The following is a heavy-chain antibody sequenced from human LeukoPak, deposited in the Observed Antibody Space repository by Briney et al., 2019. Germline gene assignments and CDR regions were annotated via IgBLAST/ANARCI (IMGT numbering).Heavy chain of an antibody. CDR2: IIPILGIA. J-gene: IGHJ4*02. Sequence: SVKVSCKASGGTFSSYAISWVRQAPGQGLEWMGRIIPILGIANYAQKFQGRVTITADKSTSTAYMELSSLRSEDTAVYYCAREGSAQYGSGTFDYWGQGTLVTVSS. V-gene: IGHV1-69*04. CDR3: AREGSAQYGSGTFDY. D-gene: IGHD3-10*01. CDR1: GGTFSSYA.